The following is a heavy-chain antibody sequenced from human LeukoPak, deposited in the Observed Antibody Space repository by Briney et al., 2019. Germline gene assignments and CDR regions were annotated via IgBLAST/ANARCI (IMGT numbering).Heavy chain of an antibody. CDR3: ATLIDDMGYSYATTFGY. J-gene: IGHJ4*02. CDR1: GYIFTNYA. V-gene: IGHV1-3*01. D-gene: IGHD5-18*01. Sequence: ASVKVSCKASGYIFTNYAMHWVRQAPGQRLEWMGWINAGNGNTKYSQKFQGRVTITRDTSASTAYMELSSLTSEDTAVYYCATLIDDMGYSYATTFGYWGQGTLVTVSS. CDR2: INAGNGNT.